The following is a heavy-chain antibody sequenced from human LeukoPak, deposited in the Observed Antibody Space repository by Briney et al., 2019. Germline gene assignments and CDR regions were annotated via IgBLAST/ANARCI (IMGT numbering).Heavy chain of an antibody. D-gene: IGHD3-10*02. CDR1: GFTFSRYS. CDR3: AELGITMIGGV. V-gene: IGHV3-21*01. Sequence: GGSLRLSCAASGFTFSRYSMNWVRRAPGKGLEWVSSISISSNYIYYTDSVKGRCTISRDNGKNSLYLQMNSLRAEDTAVYYCAELGITMIGGVWGKGTTVTISS. CDR2: ISISSNYI. J-gene: IGHJ6*04.